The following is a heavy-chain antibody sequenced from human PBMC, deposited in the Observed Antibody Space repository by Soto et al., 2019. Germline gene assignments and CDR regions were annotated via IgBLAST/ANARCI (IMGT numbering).Heavy chain of an antibody. CDR2: IYPGDSDT. Sequence: GESLKISCKGSGYSFTSYWIGWVRQMPGKGLEWIGIIYPGDSDTRYSPSFQGQVTISADKSISTAYLQWSSLKASDTAMYYCARGPEEGYDFWSGYYSVPIDPWGQGTLVNVSS. J-gene: IGHJ5*02. D-gene: IGHD3-3*01. V-gene: IGHV5-51*01. CDR1: GYSFTSYW. CDR3: ARGPEEGYDFWSGYYSVPIDP.